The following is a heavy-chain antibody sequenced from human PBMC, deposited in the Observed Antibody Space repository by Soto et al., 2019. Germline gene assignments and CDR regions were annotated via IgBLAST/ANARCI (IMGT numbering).Heavy chain of an antibody. V-gene: IGHV1-2*04. CDR3: ARDARAGNSLYFFDY. D-gene: IGHD6-13*01. CDR2: INPNSGGT. CDR1: GYTFTGYY. Sequence: QVQLVQSGAEVKKPGASVKVSCKASGYTFTGYYMHWVRQAPGQGLEWMGWINPNSGGTNYAQKFQGWVTMTRDTSISTAYMELRRLRSDDTAVYYCARDARAGNSLYFFDYWGQGTLVTVSS. J-gene: IGHJ4*02.